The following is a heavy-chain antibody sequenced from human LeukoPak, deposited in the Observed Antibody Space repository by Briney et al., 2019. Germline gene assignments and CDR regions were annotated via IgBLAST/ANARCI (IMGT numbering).Heavy chain of an antibody. CDR1: GGTFSSYA. J-gene: IGHJ4*02. CDR2: IIPIFGTA. Sequence: SVKVSCKASGGTFSSYAISWVRQAPGQGLEWIGGIIPIFGTANYAQKFQGRVAITADESTSTAYMELSSLRSEDTAVYYCARASRYCSSTSCSDAGYFDYWGQGTLVTVSS. D-gene: IGHD2-2*01. V-gene: IGHV1-69*01. CDR3: ARASRYCSSTSCSDAGYFDY.